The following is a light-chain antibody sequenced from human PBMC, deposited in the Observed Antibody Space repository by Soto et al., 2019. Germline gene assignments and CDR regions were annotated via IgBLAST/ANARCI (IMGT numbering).Light chain of an antibody. CDR3: AAWDDSLSAWV. J-gene: IGLJ3*02. CDR2: SNN. V-gene: IGLV1-47*02. CDR1: SSNIGSNA. Sequence: QSVLTQPPSASGTPGQRVTISCSGSSSNIGSNAVNWYQQLPGTAPTLLIYSNNQRPSGVPDRFSGSKSDTSASLAISGLRSEDEADYYCAAWDDSLSAWVFGGGTKLTVL.